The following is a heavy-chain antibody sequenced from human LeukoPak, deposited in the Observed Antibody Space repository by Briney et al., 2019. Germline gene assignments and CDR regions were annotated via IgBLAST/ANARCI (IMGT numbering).Heavy chain of an antibody. CDR2: ISSSSSTI. CDR3: ARGAYYYED. J-gene: IGHJ4*02. D-gene: IGHD3-22*01. Sequence: GGSLRLSCAASGFTFSSHSMNWVRQAPGKGLEWVSYISSSSSTIYYADSVKGRFTISRDNAKNSLYLQTNSLRAEDTAVYYCARGAYYYEDWGQGTLVTVSS. V-gene: IGHV3-48*01. CDR1: GFTFSSHS.